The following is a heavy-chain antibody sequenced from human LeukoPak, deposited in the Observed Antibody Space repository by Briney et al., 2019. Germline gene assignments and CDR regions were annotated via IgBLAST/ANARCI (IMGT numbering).Heavy chain of an antibody. CDR3: ARGPSTTVTTYFYYYYMDV. CDR1: GGTFSSYA. Sequence: SVKVSCTASGGTFSSYAISWVRQAPGQGLEWMGGIIPIFGTANYAQKFQGRVTITADKSTSTAYMELSRLRSEDTAVYYCARGPSTTVTTYFYYYYMDVWGKGTTVTVSS. D-gene: IGHD4-17*01. V-gene: IGHV1-69*06. CDR2: IIPIFGTA. J-gene: IGHJ6*03.